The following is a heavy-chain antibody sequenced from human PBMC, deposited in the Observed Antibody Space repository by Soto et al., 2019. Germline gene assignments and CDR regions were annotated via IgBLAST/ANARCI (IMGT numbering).Heavy chain of an antibody. CDR1: GYTFTSYG. CDR3: ARDGRVTYYDILIGRGYFDD. D-gene: IGHD3-9*01. CDR2: ISAYNGNT. Sequence: DSVRVSCKTSGYTFTSYGISWVRQAPGQGREWMGWISAYNGNTNYAQKLQGRVTMTTDTSTSTAYMELRSLRSDDTAVYYCARDGRVTYYDILIGRGYFDDWG. J-gene: IGHJ4*01. V-gene: IGHV1-18*01.